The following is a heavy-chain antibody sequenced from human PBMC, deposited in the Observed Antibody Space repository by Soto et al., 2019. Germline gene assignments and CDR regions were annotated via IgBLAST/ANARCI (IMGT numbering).Heavy chain of an antibody. V-gene: IGHV4-59*01. Sequence: SETLSLTCTVSVGSISSYYWSWIRQPPGKGLEWIGYIYYSGSTNYNPSLKSRVTISVDTSKNQFSLKLSSVTAADTAVYYCARGRDFWSGSCMDVWGQGTTVTVS. CDR3: ARGRDFWSGSCMDV. J-gene: IGHJ6*02. CDR1: VGSISSYY. D-gene: IGHD3-3*01. CDR2: IYYSGST.